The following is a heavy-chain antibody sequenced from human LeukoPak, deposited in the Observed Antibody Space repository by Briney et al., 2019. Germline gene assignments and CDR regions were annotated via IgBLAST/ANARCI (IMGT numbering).Heavy chain of an antibody. D-gene: IGHD3-22*01. J-gene: IGHJ3*02. CDR1: GYTFTGYY. CDR3: ARGQYYYDSSGRNAFDI. Sequence: GASVKVSCKASGYTFTGYYIHWVRLAPGQGLGWMGWINPNSGGTNYAQKFQGRVTMTRDTSISTAYMELSRLRSDDTAVYYCARGQYYYDSSGRNAFDIWGQGTTVTVSS. CDR2: INPNSGGT. V-gene: IGHV1-2*02.